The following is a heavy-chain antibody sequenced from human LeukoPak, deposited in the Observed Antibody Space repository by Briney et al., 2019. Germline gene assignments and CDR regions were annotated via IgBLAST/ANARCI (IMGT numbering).Heavy chain of an antibody. CDR1: GYTFTSYA. J-gene: IGHJ4*02. D-gene: IGHD5-18*01. Sequence: SVKVSCKASGYTFTSYAISWVRQAPGQGLEWMGRIIPILGIANYAQKFQGRVTITADKSTSTAYMELSSLRSEDTAVYYCAILPGYLHTAMAGYYFDYWGQGTLVTVSS. CDR3: AILPGYLHTAMAGYYFDY. V-gene: IGHV1-69*04. CDR2: IIPILGIA.